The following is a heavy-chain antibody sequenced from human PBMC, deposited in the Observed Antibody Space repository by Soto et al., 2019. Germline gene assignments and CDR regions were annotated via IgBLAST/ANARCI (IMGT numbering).Heavy chain of an antibody. CDR3: AKAYSTTVNPWYFDL. CDR2: ISWNSGSI. V-gene: IGHV3-9*01. J-gene: IGHJ2*01. CDR1: GFTFDDYA. Sequence: EVQLVESGGGLVQPGRSLRLSCAASGFTFDDYAMHWVRQAPGKGLEWVSGISWNSGSIGYADSVKGRFTISRDNAKNSLYLQMNSLRAEDTALYYCAKAYSTTVNPWYFDLWGRGTLVTVSS. D-gene: IGHD4-17*01.